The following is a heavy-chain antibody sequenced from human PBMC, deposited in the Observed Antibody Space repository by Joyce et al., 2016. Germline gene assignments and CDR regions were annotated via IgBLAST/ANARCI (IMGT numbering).Heavy chain of an antibody. Sequence: QITLKASGPTLVKPTQTLTLTCTFSGFSLSASGVGVGWIRQPPGKALEWLALIFWDDDKEYIPSLNVRLTITKYTAKNRVVLTMTNMDPVDTSTYCCGHNGTNRYYYGNSGYLDTWGQGTLFTVSS. V-gene: IGHV2-5*02. CDR1: GFSLSASGVG. J-gene: IGHJ5*02. D-gene: IGHD3-22*01. CDR3: GHNGTNRYYYGNSGYLDT. CDR2: IFWDDDK.